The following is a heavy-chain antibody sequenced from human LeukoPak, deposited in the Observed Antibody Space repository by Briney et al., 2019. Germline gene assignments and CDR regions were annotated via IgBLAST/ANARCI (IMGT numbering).Heavy chain of an antibody. V-gene: IGHV1-2*06. Sequence: ASVKVSRKASGYTFTGCYMHWVRQAPGQGLEWMGRINPNSGGTNYAQKFQGRVTMTRDTSISTAYMELSRLRSDDTAVYYCARDSKELELDAFDIWGQGTMVTVSS. CDR1: GYTFTGCY. D-gene: IGHD1-7*01. CDR2: INPNSGGT. J-gene: IGHJ3*02. CDR3: ARDSKELELDAFDI.